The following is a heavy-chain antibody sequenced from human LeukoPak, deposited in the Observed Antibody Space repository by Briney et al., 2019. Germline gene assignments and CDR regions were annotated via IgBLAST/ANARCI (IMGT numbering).Heavy chain of an antibody. CDR3: ARKGDGYNSIDY. J-gene: IGHJ4*02. D-gene: IGHD5-24*01. CDR2: ISGSGDST. CDR1: GFTFSTYA. V-gene: IGHV3-23*01. Sequence: GGSLRLSCAASGFTFSTYAMHWVRQAPGKGLEWVSVISGSGDSTYYADSVQGRFIISRDNAKNTLYLQMNSLRAEDTAVYYCARKGDGYNSIDYWGKGTLVTVS.